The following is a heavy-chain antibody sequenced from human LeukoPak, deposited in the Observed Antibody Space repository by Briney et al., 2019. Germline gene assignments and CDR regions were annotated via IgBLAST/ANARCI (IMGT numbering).Heavy chain of an antibody. V-gene: IGHV4-39*01. J-gene: IGHJ3*02. Sequence: PSETLSLTCSVSGVSIRSSSFYWGWIRQPPGKGLEWIGSIYYSGSTYYRPSLKSRVTMSVDTSKNQFSLKLSSVTAADTAVYYCASTNYGGNSRRSAFDIWGQGTMVTVSS. CDR3: ASTNYGGNSRRSAFDI. D-gene: IGHD4-23*01. CDR1: GVSIRSSSFY. CDR2: IYYSGST.